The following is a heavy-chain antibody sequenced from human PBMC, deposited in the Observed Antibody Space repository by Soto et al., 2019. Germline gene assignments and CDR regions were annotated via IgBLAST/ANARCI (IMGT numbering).Heavy chain of an antibody. D-gene: IGHD2-2*01. CDR1: GFTFGDYA. CDR2: IRSKAYGGTT. CDR3: ARDVKYCSTDSCYAPDY. V-gene: IGHV3-49*03. Sequence: GGSLRLSCTASGFTFGDYAMNWFRQAPGKGLEWVGFIRSKAYGGTTDYAASVKGRFIISRDDSKSIAYLQMNSLKTEDTAVYYCARDVKYCSTDSCYAPDYWGQGTLVTVSS. J-gene: IGHJ4*02.